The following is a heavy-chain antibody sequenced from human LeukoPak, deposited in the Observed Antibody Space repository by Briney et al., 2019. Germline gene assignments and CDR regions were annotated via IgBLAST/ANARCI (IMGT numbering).Heavy chain of an antibody. Sequence: SVKVSCKASGGTFSSYAISWVRQAPGQGLEWMGGIIPIFGTANYAQKFQGRVTITTDEYTSTAYMELSSLRSEDTAVYYCARGYCSSTSCYTGGWYFDLWGRGTLVTVSS. J-gene: IGHJ2*01. CDR1: GGTFSSYA. CDR3: ARGYCSSTSCYTGGWYFDL. CDR2: IIPIFGTA. D-gene: IGHD2-2*02. V-gene: IGHV1-69*05.